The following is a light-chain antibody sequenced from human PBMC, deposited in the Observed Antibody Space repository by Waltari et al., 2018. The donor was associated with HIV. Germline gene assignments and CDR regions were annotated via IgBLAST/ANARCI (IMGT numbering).Light chain of an antibody. V-gene: IGLV2-14*03. CDR3: CSYEDKWV. CDR2: DVT. J-gene: IGLJ3*02. Sequence: QSALTQPASVSGSPGQSITISCTGISSYVGDYDYVSWYQQYPGKAPKLILYDVTKRPSGCSDRCSGSKSGNTASLTISGLQAEDEADYYCCSYEDKWVFGGGTRLTVL. CDR1: SSYVGDYDY.